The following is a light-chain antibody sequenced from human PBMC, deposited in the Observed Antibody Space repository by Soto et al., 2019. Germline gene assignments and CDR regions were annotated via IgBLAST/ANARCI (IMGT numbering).Light chain of an antibody. CDR3: CSYTRSSIRV. CDR1: SSDVGGYNH. V-gene: IGLV2-14*01. Sequence: QSALTQPASVSGSPGHSITISCTGTSSDVGGYNHVSWYQQHPGKAPKLIIYDVRNRPSGVSNRLSGSKSGNTASLTISGLQADDEADYYCCSYTRSSIRVFGGGTQLPVL. CDR2: DVR. J-gene: IGLJ3*02.